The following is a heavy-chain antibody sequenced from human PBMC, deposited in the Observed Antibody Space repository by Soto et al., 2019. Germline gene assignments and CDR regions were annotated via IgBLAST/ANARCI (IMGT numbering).Heavy chain of an antibody. J-gene: IGHJ4*02. V-gene: IGHV3-11*06. Sequence: GGSLRLSCAASGFIFNDYMSWFRLAPGKGLECLSYISGSSSYTNYGDSVKVRFTISRDNAKNSLYLRMDRLRAEDTAVYYCTIQTRVPKNGGQGTLVTVSS. D-gene: IGHD4-4*01. CDR3: TIQTRVPKN. CDR2: ISGSSSYT. CDR1: GFIFNDY.